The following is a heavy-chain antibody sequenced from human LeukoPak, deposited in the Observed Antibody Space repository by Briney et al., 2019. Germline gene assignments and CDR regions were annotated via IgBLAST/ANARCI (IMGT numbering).Heavy chain of an antibody. CDR2: IYYSGAT. CDR3: ARVGYCSGGSCWGYFDY. Sequence: SETLSLTCTVSGGSISSYYWSWIRQSPEMGLEWIGSIYYSGATDYNPSLKSRVTISADTSNNQFSLRLRSVTAADTAVYYCARVGYCSGGSCWGYFDYWGQGTLVTVSS. D-gene: IGHD2-15*01. V-gene: IGHV4-59*12. CDR1: GGSISSYY. J-gene: IGHJ4*02.